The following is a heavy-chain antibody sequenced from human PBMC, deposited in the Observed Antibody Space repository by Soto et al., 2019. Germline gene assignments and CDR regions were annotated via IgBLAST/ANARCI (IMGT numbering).Heavy chain of an antibody. J-gene: IGHJ4*02. V-gene: IGHV5-51*01. Sequence: GESLKISCKGSGYSFTSHWIGWVRQMPGKGLEWMGIVYPGDSDTRYSPSFQGQVTISADKSISTAYLQWSSLKASDTAMYYCARLTRGMVRGVIGTTGPFYGFDYWGQGTLVTVSS. CDR1: GYSFTSHW. D-gene: IGHD3-10*01. CDR2: VYPGDSDT. CDR3: ARLTRGMVRGVIGTTGPFYGFDY.